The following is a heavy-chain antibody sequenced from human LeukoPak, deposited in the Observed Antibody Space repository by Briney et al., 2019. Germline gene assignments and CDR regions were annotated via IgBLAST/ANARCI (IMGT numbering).Heavy chain of an antibody. CDR3: ARVGYYSSGPFSYFDY. D-gene: IGHD3-10*01. J-gene: IGHJ4*02. CDR2: ISYDGSNE. Sequence: GRSLRLSCAASGFTFSRYAMHWVRQAPGKGLEGVAVISYDGSNEYYADSVKGRFTISRDSSENTLYLQMNSLRVEDTAVYYCARVGYYSSGPFSYFDYWGQGTLVTVSS. CDR1: GFTFSRYA. V-gene: IGHV3-30-3*01.